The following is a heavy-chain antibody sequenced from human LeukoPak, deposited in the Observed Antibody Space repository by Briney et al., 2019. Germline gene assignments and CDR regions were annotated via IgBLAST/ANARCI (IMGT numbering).Heavy chain of an antibody. V-gene: IGHV3-48*04. J-gene: IGHJ4*02. CDR1: GFTFSSYS. CDR3: AVHCSSTSCYRSGFDY. CDR2: ISSSSSTI. Sequence: GGFLRLSCAASGFTFSSYSMNWVRQAPGKGLEWVSYISSSSSTIYYADSVKGRFTISRDNAKNSLYLQMNSLRAEDTAVYYCAVHCSSTSCYRSGFDYWGQGTLVTVSS. D-gene: IGHD2-2*01.